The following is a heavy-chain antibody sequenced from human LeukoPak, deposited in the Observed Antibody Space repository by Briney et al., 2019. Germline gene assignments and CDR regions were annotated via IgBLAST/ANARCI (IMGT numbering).Heavy chain of an antibody. CDR1: RYTFRDYY. V-gene: IGHV1-2*02. D-gene: IGHD1-26*01. J-gene: IGHJ6*03. Sequence: ASVKVSCKASRYTFRDYYMHWVRQAPGQGLEWMGWINLNSGVTNYAQKFQGRVTMTRDTSITTAYMELSSLRSEDTAVYYCARGNKARSYYYYYYYMDVWGKGTTVTVSS. CDR3: ARGNKARSYYYYYYYMDV. CDR2: INLNSGVT.